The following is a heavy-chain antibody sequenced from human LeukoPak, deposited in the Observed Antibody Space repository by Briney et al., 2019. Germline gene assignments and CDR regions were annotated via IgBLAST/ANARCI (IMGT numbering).Heavy chain of an antibody. J-gene: IGHJ4*02. CDR1: GYTFTNYG. V-gene: IGHV1-18*01. D-gene: IGHD3-22*01. CDR2: ISAYSGNT. CDR3: AISQGSYYDTSGYLGGDY. Sequence: ASVKVSCKASGYTFTNYGIFWVRQAPGQGLEWMGWISAYSGNTNYAQKLQGRVTMTTETFTSTAYMELESLRSDDTAVYYCAISQGSYYDTSGYLGGDYWGQGTLVTVSS.